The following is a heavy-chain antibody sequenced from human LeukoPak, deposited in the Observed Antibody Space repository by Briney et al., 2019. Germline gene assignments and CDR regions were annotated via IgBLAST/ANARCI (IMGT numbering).Heavy chain of an antibody. CDR1: GGSISSYY. Sequence: SETLSLTCTVSGGSISSYYWSWIRQPPGKGLEWIGYIYYSGSTNCNPSLKSRVTISVDTSKNQFSLKLSSVTAADTAVYYCARRGYYDSSGYYYFDYWGQGTLVTVSS. J-gene: IGHJ4*02. D-gene: IGHD3-22*01. V-gene: IGHV4-59*08. CDR2: IYYSGST. CDR3: ARRGYYDSSGYYYFDY.